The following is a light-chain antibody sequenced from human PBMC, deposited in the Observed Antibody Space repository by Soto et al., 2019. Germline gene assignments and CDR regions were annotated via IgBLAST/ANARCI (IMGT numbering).Light chain of an antibody. CDR1: HSVSGW. V-gene: IGKV1-5*01. CDR2: HAS. J-gene: IGKJ5*01. CDR3: QQYNSYLT. Sequence: IQMTQSPSTLSASVGDRVTITCRASHSVSGWLAWYQQKPGKAPNLLIYHASNLESGVPSRFSGSGSGTEFTLTISSLQPDDFATYYCQQYNSYLTFGQGTRLRL.